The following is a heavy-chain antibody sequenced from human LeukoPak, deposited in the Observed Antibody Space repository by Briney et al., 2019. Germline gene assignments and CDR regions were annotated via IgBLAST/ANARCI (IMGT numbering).Heavy chain of an antibody. Sequence: PGGSLRLSCAASGFTFDDYAMHWVRQAPGKGLEWVSGISWNSGSIGYADSVKGRFTISRDNAKNSLYLQMNSLRAEDTALYYCAKASYSSGWYEDYWGQGTLVTVSS. V-gene: IGHV3-9*01. D-gene: IGHD6-19*01. J-gene: IGHJ4*02. CDR3: AKASYSSGWYEDY. CDR1: GFTFDDYA. CDR2: ISWNSGSI.